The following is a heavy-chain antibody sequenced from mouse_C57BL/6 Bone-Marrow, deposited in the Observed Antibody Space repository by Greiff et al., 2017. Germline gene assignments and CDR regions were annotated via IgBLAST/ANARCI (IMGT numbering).Heavy chain of an antibody. Sequence: EVKLVESGGDLVKPGGSLKLSCAASGFTFSSYGMSWVRQTPDKRLEWFATISSGGSYTYYPDSVKGRFTISRDNAKNTLYLQMSSLQSEDTSMYYWARGGVVATNYFDYWGQGTTLTVSS. CDR3: ARGGVVATNYFDY. V-gene: IGHV5-6*01. J-gene: IGHJ2*01. D-gene: IGHD1-1*01. CDR1: GFTFSSYG. CDR2: ISSGGSYT.